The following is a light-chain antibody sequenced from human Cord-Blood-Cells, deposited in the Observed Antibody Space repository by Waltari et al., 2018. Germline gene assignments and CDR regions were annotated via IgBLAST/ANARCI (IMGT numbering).Light chain of an antibody. V-gene: IGLV3-1*01. CDR3: QAWDSSTVV. J-gene: IGLJ2*01. CDR2: QDS. Sequence: SYELTQPPSVSVSPGQTASITCSGDKLGDKYACWYQQKPGQSPVLVIYQDSKRPSRIPGRVAGSNSENTATLTISGTQAMDEADYYCQAWDSSTVVFGGGTKLTVL. CDR1: KLGDKY.